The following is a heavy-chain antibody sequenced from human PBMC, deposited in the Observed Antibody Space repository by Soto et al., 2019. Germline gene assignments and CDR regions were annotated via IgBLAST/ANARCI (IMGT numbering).Heavy chain of an antibody. Sequence: GGSLRLSCAASGFTFSSYWMNWVRQTPGKGLEWVANINQDGSEKYYVDSVRGRFTISRDNAKNSVFLQMNSLRAEDTAIYYCARGTPVPGLDYWGQGSLVTVSS. J-gene: IGHJ4*02. V-gene: IGHV3-7*01. CDR3: ARGTPVPGLDY. CDR2: INQDGSEK. CDR1: GFTFSSYW. D-gene: IGHD2-2*01.